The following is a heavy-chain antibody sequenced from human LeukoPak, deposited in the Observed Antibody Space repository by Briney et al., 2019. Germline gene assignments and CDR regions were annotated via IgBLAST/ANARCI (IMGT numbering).Heavy chain of an antibody. CDR3: ARRGYSYDNDY. V-gene: IGHV1-46*01. Sequence: ASVKVSCTASGYTFTSYYMYWVRQAPGQGLEWMGIINPSGGSTTYAQKFQGRVTMTRDTSTSTVYMELTSLRSEDTAVYYCARRGYSYDNDYWGQGTLVTVSS. D-gene: IGHD5-18*01. CDR2: INPSGGST. CDR1: GYTFTSYY. J-gene: IGHJ4*02.